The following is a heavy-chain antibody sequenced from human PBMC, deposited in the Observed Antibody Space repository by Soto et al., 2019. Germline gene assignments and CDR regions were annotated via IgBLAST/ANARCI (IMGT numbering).Heavy chain of an antibody. Sequence: GGSLRLSXAASGFTFSSYAMSWVRQAPGKGLEWVSAISGSGGSTYYADSVKGRFTISRDNSKNTLYLQMNSLRAEDTAVYYCAKGPWGLLVYTYFQHWGQGTLVTVSS. CDR2: ISGSGGST. J-gene: IGHJ1*01. D-gene: IGHD6-6*01. CDR3: AKGPWGLLVYTYFQH. CDR1: GFTFSSYA. V-gene: IGHV3-23*01.